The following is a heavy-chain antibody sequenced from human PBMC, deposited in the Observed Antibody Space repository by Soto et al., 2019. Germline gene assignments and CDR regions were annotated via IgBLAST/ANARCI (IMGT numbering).Heavy chain of an antibody. D-gene: IGHD3-16*01. CDR3: ARVWGALAPIAGWFGP. J-gene: IGHJ5*02. CDR1: NGSITSGNW. Sequence: SETLSLTCAVSNGSITSGNWWSWVRQPPGKGLDWIGDIYQTGSTNYNPSLRSRVIISVDKSKNNFSLSLSSVTAADTAVYFCARVWGALAPIAGWFGPWGRGILVTVSS. V-gene: IGHV4-4*02. CDR2: IYQTGST.